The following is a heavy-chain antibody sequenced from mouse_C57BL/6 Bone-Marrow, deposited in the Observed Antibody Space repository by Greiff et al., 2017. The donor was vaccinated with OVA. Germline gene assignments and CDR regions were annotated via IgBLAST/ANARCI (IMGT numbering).Heavy chain of an antibody. V-gene: IGHV1-69*01. CDR2: IDPSDSYT. CDR3: ARGRYDRYFDV. D-gene: IGHD2-14*01. CDR1: GYTFTSYW. Sequence: QVQLQQPGAELVMPGASVKLSCKASGYTFTSYWMHWVKQRPGQGLEWIGEIDPSDSYTNYNQKLKGKSTLTVDKSSSTAYMQLSSLTSEDSAVDYCARGRYDRYFDVWGTGTTVTVSS. J-gene: IGHJ1*03.